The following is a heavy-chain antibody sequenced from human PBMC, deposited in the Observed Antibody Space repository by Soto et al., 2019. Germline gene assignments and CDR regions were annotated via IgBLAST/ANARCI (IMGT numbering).Heavy chain of an antibody. CDR2: IIPIFGTA. V-gene: IGHV1-69*13. J-gene: IGHJ5*02. CDR1: GGTFSSYA. CDR3: AREDPNYYDSSGYYYPDNWFDP. D-gene: IGHD3-22*01. Sequence: SVKVSCKASGGTFSSYAISWVRQAPGQGLEWMGGIIPIFGTANYAQKFQGRVTITADESTSTAYMELSSLRSEDTAVYYCAREDPNYYDSSGYYYPDNWFDPWGQGTLVTVSS.